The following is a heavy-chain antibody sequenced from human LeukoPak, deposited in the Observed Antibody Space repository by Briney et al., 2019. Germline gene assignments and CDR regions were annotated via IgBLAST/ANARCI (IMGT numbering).Heavy chain of an antibody. V-gene: IGHV1-18*01. D-gene: IGHD6-13*01. CDR1: GYTFTSYG. CDR3: ARVSIAAAWSVYYYYYYMDV. J-gene: IGHJ6*03. Sequence: GASVKVSCKASGYTFTSYGISWVRQAPGQGLEWMGWISAYNGNTNYAQKLQGRVTMTTDTSTSTAYMELRSLRSDDTAVYYCARVSIAAAWSVYYYYYYMDVWGKGTTVTISS. CDR2: ISAYNGNT.